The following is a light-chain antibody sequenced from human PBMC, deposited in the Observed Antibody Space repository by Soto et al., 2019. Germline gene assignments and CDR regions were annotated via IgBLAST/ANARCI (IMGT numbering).Light chain of an antibody. CDR3: LQYNNYLWT. CDR1: IGFSNW. V-gene: IGKV1-5*03. CDR2: KTS. J-gene: IGKJ1*01. Sequence: DIQMTQSPSTVSASVGDRVTITCRASIGFSNWLAWYQQKPGKAPKLLIYKTSTLETGVPSRFSGSGSGTQFTLTISSLQPDDFATYYCLQYNNYLWTFGQGTKVEVK.